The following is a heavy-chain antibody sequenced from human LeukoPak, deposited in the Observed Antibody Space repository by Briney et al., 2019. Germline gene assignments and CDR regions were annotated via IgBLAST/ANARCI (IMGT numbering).Heavy chain of an antibody. Sequence: PSETLSLTCAVYGGSFSGYYWSWLRQPPGKGLEWIGEINHSGSTNYNPSLKSRVTISVDTSKNQFSLKLSSVTAADTAVYYCARRSITMIVVVIMYFDYWGQGTLVTVSS. V-gene: IGHV4-34*01. J-gene: IGHJ4*02. CDR3: ARRSITMIVVVIMYFDY. D-gene: IGHD3-22*01. CDR2: INHSGST. CDR1: GGSFSGYY.